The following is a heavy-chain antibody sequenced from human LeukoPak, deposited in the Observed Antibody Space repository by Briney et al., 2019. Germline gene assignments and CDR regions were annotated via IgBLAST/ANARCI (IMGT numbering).Heavy chain of an antibody. Sequence: PGWSLRLSCAASGFTVSTNYMSWVRQAPGKGLEWVSVIYSGGTTYYADSVKGRFTNSRDNSKNTLYLQMNSLRAEDTAVYYCARDRGGSRSDCWGQGTLVTVSS. J-gene: IGHJ4*02. V-gene: IGHV3-66*01. D-gene: IGHD6-13*01. CDR2: IYSGGTT. CDR1: GFTVSTNY. CDR3: ARDRGGSRSDC.